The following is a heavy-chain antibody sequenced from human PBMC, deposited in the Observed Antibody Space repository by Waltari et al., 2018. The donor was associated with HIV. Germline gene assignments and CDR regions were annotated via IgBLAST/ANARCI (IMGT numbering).Heavy chain of an antibody. J-gene: IGHJ6*02. CDR1: GFSLTNGGVG. CDR2: VYLGGEK. V-gene: IGHV2-5*02. D-gene: IGHD3-3*02. CDR3: ARSGYRIDILGRILTDYGLDV. Sequence: QVTLKESGPPVVQPTQTLTLTCNFSGFSLTNGGVGVEWVRQPPGKALEWIGLVYLGGEKRYSPSLEDTHSLAKDTSKTQVVLTLPNVCPLDTAKYSCARSGYRIDILGRILTDYGLDVWGQGMPVMASS.